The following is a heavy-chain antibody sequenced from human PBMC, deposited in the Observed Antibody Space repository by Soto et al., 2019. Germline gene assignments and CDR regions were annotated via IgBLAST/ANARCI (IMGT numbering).Heavy chain of an antibody. CDR3: ASGGSRQSGY. Sequence: QVQLQESGPGLVKPSETLSLTCSVSGGSIGSYYWSWIRQPPGKGLEWIGYIDYSGSTNYNPSLNARVTITVDTSKNQSSPTLSSVTAADTAAYSCASGGSRQSGYWGEGTLGTVAS. V-gene: IGHV4-59*08. D-gene: IGHD3-10*01. CDR1: GGSIGSYY. J-gene: IGHJ4*02. CDR2: IDYSGST.